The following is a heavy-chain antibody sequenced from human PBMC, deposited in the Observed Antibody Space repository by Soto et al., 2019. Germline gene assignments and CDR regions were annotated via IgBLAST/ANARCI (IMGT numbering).Heavy chain of an antibody. CDR3: ARDYYYDSSGYYAGFDY. J-gene: IGHJ4*02. CDR1: GFTFSSYS. Sequence: GGSLKLSCAASGFTFSSYSMNWVRQAPGKGLEWVSSISTSSSYIYYADPVKGRFTISRDNAKNSLYMQRNRLRGEDTAVYYCARDYYYDSSGYYAGFDYWGQGTLVTVSS. D-gene: IGHD3-22*01. V-gene: IGHV3-21*01. CDR2: ISTSSSYI.